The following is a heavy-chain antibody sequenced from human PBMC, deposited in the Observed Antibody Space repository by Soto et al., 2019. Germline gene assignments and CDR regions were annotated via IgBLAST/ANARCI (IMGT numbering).Heavy chain of an antibody. J-gene: IGHJ6*02. Sequence: GGSLRLSCAASGFTFSSYAMHWVRQAPGKGLEWVAVISYDGSNKYYADSVKGRFTISRDNSKNTLYLQMNSLRAEDTAVYYCARALGVRGVNTYYYYGMDVWGQGTTVTVSS. V-gene: IGHV3-30-3*01. D-gene: IGHD3-10*01. CDR2: ISYDGSNK. CDR1: GFTFSSYA. CDR3: ARALGVRGVNTYYYYGMDV.